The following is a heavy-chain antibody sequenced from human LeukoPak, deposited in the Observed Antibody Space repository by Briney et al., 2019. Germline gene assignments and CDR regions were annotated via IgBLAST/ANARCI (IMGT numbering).Heavy chain of an antibody. D-gene: IGHD3-3*01. Sequence: PETLSLTCTLSGGSICSSSYYWGWIRQPPGKGLEWIERIYYSGSTYYRPSLKSQLTISVHTSKNQFSLKLGSVTAADTAVYYCASSTYCDFWSSLPDAFDIWGQGTMVTVSS. J-gene: IGHJ3*02. CDR3: ASSTYCDFWSSLPDAFDI. CDR1: GGSICSSSYY. V-gene: IGHV4-39*07. CDR2: IYYSGST.